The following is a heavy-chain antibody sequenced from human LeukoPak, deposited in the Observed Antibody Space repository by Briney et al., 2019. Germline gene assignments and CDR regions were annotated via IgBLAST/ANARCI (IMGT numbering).Heavy chain of an antibody. J-gene: IGHJ3*02. V-gene: IGHV3-23*01. CDR2: ISPDKT. Sequence: HPGGSLRLSCAASGFSFSTNPMSWVRQAPGKGLEWVSAISPDKTYYADSVKGRLTISRDNYKNTVDLHMNSPRAEDAAIYYCVKEHVDRAFTRSFEIWGQGIVVTVSS. CDR3: VKEHVDRAFTRSFEI. D-gene: IGHD3-3*02. CDR1: GFSFSTNP.